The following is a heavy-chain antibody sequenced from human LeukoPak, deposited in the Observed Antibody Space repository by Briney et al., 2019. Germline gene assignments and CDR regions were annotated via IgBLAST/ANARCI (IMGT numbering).Heavy chain of an antibody. V-gene: IGHV3-13*04. CDR2: IGTAGDT. CDR1: GFTFSSYD. CDR3: ARDNTIAAAGTIDY. Sequence: PGGSLRLSCAASGFTFSSYDMHWVRQATGKGLEWVSAIGTAGDTYYPGSVKGRFTISRENAKNSLYLQMNSLRAGDTAVYYCARDNTIAAAGTIDYWGQGTLVTVSS. J-gene: IGHJ4*02. D-gene: IGHD6-13*01.